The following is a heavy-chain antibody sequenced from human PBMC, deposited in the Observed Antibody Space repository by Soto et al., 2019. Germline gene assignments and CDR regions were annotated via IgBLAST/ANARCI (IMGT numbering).Heavy chain of an antibody. Sequence: ASVKVSCKASGYTYSRYSIHWVRQAPGQRLEWMGWINVGNGNTKYSQNFQGRVTINQDTSASTAYMELSSLTSEDTAVYYCAREKWGSGSRWLDPWGQGTLVTVSS. CDR2: INVGNGNT. D-gene: IGHD6-19*01. V-gene: IGHV1-3*01. CDR3: AREKWGSGSRWLDP. J-gene: IGHJ5*02. CDR1: GYTYSRYS.